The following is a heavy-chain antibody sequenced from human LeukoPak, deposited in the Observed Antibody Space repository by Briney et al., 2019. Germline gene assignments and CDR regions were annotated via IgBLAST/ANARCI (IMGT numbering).Heavy chain of an antibody. J-gene: IGHJ6*03. CDR2: IYTSGST. V-gene: IGHV4-4*07. CDR3: ARVGYSFSINDWSRIGLGAYPTKYYYYMDV. CDR1: GDSISSYY. Sequence: SETLSLTCTVSGDSISSYYWSWIRQPAGKGLEWIGRIYTSGSTSYNPSLKSRVIMSVDTSKNQISLKVSSVTAADTAVYYCARVGYSFSINDWSRIGLGAYPTKYYYYMDVWGKGTTVTVSS. D-gene: IGHD5-18*01.